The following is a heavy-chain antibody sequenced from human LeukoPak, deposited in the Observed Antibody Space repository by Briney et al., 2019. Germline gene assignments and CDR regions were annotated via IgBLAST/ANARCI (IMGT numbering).Heavy chain of an antibody. CDR2: IYYSGTT. V-gene: IGHV4-39*01. Sequence: SETLSLTCIVSNVSISSKSYYWGWIRQSPGKGLEWIGSIYYSGTTYYNPSLKSRVTISVDTSKNQFSLDLTSVTAADTAVYYCATSGDILTGYQKVTLAYWGQGTLVTVSS. CDR1: NVSISSKSYY. CDR3: ATSGDILTGYQKVTLAY. J-gene: IGHJ4*02. D-gene: IGHD3-9*01.